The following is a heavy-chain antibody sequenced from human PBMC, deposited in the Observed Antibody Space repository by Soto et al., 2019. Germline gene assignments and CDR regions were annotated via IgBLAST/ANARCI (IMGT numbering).Heavy chain of an antibody. CDR2: INHSGST. Sequence: KPSETLSLTCAVYGGSFSGYYWSWIRQPPGKGLEWIGEINHSGSTNYNPSLKSRVTISVDTSKNQFSLKLSSVTAADTAVYYCARSLAARAYYGMDVWGQGTTVTVSS. CDR3: ARSLAARAYYGMDV. CDR1: GGSFSGYY. V-gene: IGHV4-34*01. D-gene: IGHD6-6*01. J-gene: IGHJ6*02.